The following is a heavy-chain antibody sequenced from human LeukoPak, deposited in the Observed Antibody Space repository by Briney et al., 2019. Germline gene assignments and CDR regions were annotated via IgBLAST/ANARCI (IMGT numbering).Heavy chain of an antibody. Sequence: SETLSLTCAVYGGSFSGYYWSWIRQPPGKGLEWIGEINHSGSTNYNPSLKSRVTISVDTSKNQFSLKLSSVTAAGTAVYYCAVVSDCSSTSCYVNYWGQGTLVTVSS. CDR1: GGSFSGYY. CDR2: INHSGST. D-gene: IGHD2-2*01. J-gene: IGHJ4*02. CDR3: AVVSDCSSTSCYVNY. V-gene: IGHV4-34*01.